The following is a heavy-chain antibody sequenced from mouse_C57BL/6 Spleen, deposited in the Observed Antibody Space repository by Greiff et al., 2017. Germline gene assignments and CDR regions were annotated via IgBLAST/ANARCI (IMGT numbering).Heavy chain of an antibody. Sequence: EVKLVESGGDLVKPGGSLKLSCAASGFTFSSYGMSWVRQTPDKRLEWVATISSSGSYTYYPDSVKGRFTISRDNDKNTLYLQMSSLKSEDTAMYYCARQLDYWGQGTTLTVSS. CDR3: ARQLDY. CDR2: ISSSGSYT. V-gene: IGHV5-6*01. CDR1: GFTFSSYG. J-gene: IGHJ2*01.